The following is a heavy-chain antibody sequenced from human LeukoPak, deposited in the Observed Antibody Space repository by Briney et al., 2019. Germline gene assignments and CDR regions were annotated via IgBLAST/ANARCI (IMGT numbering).Heavy chain of an antibody. V-gene: IGHV3-7*01. D-gene: IGHD5-18*01. CDR3: ARDLGPVDTAMR. CDR2: IKQDGSEK. J-gene: IGHJ4*02. CDR1: GFTFSSCG. Sequence: GGSLRLSCAASGFTFSSCGMSWVRPAPGKGREWVANIKQDGSEKYYVDSVKGRFTISRDNAKNSLYLQMNSLRAEDTAVYYCARDLGPVDTAMRWGQGTLVTVSS.